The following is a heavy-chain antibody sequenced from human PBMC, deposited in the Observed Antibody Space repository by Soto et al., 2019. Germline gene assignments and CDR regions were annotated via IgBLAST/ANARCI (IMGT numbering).Heavy chain of an antibody. Sequence: QVQLVESGGGVVQPGRSLRLSCAASGFTFSSYGMHWVRQAPGTGLEWVAVIYYGGNNKYYADSVTGRFTISRDNSKNTLYLQINSLRAEDTAVYYCARGYSYGYGEYFDYWGQGTLVTVSS. J-gene: IGHJ4*02. D-gene: IGHD5-18*01. CDR3: ARGYSYGYGEYFDY. CDR2: IYYGGNNK. V-gene: IGHV3-33*01. CDR1: GFTFSSYG.